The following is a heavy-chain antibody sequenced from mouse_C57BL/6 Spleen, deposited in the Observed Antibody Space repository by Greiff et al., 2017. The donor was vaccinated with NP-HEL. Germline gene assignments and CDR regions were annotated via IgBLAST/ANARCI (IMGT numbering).Heavy chain of an antibody. CDR1: GYTFTSYW. D-gene: IGHD2-3*01. CDR3: ERRWRQRGYFDY. Sequence: QVQLQQPGAELVRPGSSVKLSCKASGYTFTSYWMDWVKQRPGQGLEWIGNIYPSDSETHYNHKFKDKATLTVDKSSSTAYMQLSSLTSEDAAVYYCERRWRQRGYFDYWGQGTTLTVSS. J-gene: IGHJ2*01. CDR2: IYPSDSET. V-gene: IGHV1-61*01.